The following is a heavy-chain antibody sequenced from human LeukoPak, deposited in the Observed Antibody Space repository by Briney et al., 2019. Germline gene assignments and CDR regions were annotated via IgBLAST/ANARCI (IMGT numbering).Heavy chain of an antibody. Sequence: GGSLRLSCAASGFSVSSIYMNWVRQAPGKGLEWVSVIYSDGTTYYADSVKGRFTISRDDSKNTLYLHMNSLRAEDTAVYYCTRAPNWRFDHWGQGTLVTVSS. D-gene: IGHD1-1*01. CDR2: IYSDGTT. CDR1: GFSVSSIY. CDR3: TRAPNWRFDH. J-gene: IGHJ4*02. V-gene: IGHV3-53*01.